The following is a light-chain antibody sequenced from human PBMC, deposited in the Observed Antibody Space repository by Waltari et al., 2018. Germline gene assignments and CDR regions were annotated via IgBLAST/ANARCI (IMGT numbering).Light chain of an antibody. CDR2: AAS. J-gene: IGKJ2*01. CDR3: QQSYSTPYT. Sequence: DIPMTQPPSSLSASLGDRLTITCRASQSISSYLNWYQQKPGKAPKLLIYAASSLQSGVPSRFSGSGSGTDFTLTIRSLQPEDFATYYCQQSYSTPYTFGQGTKLEIK. V-gene: IGKV1-39*01. CDR1: QSISSY.